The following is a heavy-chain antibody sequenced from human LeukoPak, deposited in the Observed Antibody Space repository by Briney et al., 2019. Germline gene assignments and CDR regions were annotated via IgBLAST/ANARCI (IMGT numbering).Heavy chain of an antibody. D-gene: IGHD6-19*01. J-gene: IGHJ4*02. Sequence: GGSLRLSCAASGFTFSSYSMNWVRQAPGKGLEWVSSISSSSSYIYYADSVKGRFTISRDNAKNSLYLQMNSLRAEDTTVYYCARDKTYSSGSLYGYWGQGTLVTVSS. CDR1: GFTFSSYS. CDR2: ISSSSSYI. V-gene: IGHV3-21*01. CDR3: ARDKTYSSGSLYGY.